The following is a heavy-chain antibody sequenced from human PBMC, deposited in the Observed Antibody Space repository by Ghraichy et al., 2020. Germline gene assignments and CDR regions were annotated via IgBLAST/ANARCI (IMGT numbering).Heavy chain of an antibody. CDR1: GFTFSSYN. D-gene: IGHD2-15*01. Sequence: GGSLGLSCAASGFTFSSYNMNWVRQAPGKGLEWVSYISSSSSTIYYADSVRGRFTISRDNAKNSLYLQMNSLRAEDTAVYYCARGGGSSDYWGQGTLVTVSS. V-gene: IGHV3-48*01. CDR3: ARGGGSSDY. J-gene: IGHJ4*02. CDR2: ISSSSSTI.